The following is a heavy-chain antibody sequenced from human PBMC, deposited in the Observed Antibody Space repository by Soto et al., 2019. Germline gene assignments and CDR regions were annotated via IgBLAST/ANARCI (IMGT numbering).Heavy chain of an antibody. J-gene: IGHJ5*01. Sequence: QVQLQQAGPVLVKPSQTLSLTCAISGDSVSTNIATWDWIRQSPSRGLEWLGRTNYRSKWDYDYAAYVKGRININPDTSNNQVSLHLDSVTPDDTAVYYCARLIGNSWLDSWGQGTLVTVSS. CDR1: GDSVSTNIAT. CDR2: TNYRSKWDY. D-gene: IGHD3-16*01. V-gene: IGHV6-1*01. CDR3: ARLIGNSWLDS.